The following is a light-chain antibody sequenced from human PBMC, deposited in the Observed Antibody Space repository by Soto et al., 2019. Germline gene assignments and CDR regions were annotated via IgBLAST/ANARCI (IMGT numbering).Light chain of an antibody. J-gene: IGKJ2*01. CDR2: AAS. V-gene: IGKV3-20*01. Sequence: EIVLTQSPDTLSLSPGERATLSCRASRSFSSSYLAWYQQKPGQAPRLLIYAASSRATGIPDRFSGSGSGTDFTLTISRLEPEDFAVYYCQQYGRSPPYTFGQGPKLEIK. CDR1: RSFSSSY. CDR3: QQYGRSPPYT.